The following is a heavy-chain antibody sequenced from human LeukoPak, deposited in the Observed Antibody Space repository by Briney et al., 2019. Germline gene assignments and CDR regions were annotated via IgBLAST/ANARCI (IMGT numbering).Heavy chain of an antibody. V-gene: IGHV3-15*01. J-gene: IGHJ1*01. CDR3: TTDRLFLQH. D-gene: IGHD2/OR15-2a*01. CDR1: GFNLTNAW. CDR2: IKSEADGGTV. Sequence: GGSLRLSCESSGFNLTNAWKSWVRQTPGQGLEWVGRIKSEADGGTVHYAAPVKGRFNISRDDSTATLFLQMNSLQTADTGVYYCTTDRLFLQHWGQGILVTVSS.